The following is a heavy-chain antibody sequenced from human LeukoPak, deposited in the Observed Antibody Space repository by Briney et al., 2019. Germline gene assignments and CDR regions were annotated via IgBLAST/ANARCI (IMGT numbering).Heavy chain of an antibody. D-gene: IGHD2-15*01. CDR2: IIPIFGTA. CDR3: ASEAGGRFDY. J-gene: IGHJ4*02. V-gene: IGHV1-69*13. CDR1: VGTFSSYA. Sequence: SVKVSCKASVGTFSSYAINWVRQAPGQGLEWMGVIIPIFGTANNAQKFQGRVTITADESTSTAYMELSSLRSEDTSVYYCASEAGGRFDYWGQGTLVTVSS.